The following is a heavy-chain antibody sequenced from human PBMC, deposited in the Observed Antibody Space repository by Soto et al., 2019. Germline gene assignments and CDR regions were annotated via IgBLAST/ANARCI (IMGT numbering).Heavy chain of an antibody. CDR2: ISAYNGNT. CDR3: ARSRGDYVSPGYMDV. Sequence: ASVKVSCKASGYTFTSYGISWVRQAPGQGLEWMGWISAYNGNTNYAQKLQGRVTMTTDTSTSTAYMELRSLRSDDTAVYYCARSRGDYVSPGYMDVWGKGTTVTVSS. V-gene: IGHV1-18*01. CDR1: GYTFTSYG. J-gene: IGHJ6*03. D-gene: IGHD4-17*01.